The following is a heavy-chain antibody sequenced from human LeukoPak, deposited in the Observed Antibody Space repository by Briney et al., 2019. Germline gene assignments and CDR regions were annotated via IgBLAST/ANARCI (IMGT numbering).Heavy chain of an antibody. CDR3: ARETYSNILTGTDY. CDR2: ISAYNGNT. J-gene: IGHJ4*02. Sequence: ASVKVSCKTSGYTFTSYGLTWVRQAPGQGLEWMGWISAYNGNTNYAQKLQGRVTMTTDTSTSTAYMELRSLTSDDTAVYYCARETYSNILTGTDYWGPGTLVTVSS. D-gene: IGHD3-9*01. CDR1: GYTFTSYG. V-gene: IGHV1-18*01.